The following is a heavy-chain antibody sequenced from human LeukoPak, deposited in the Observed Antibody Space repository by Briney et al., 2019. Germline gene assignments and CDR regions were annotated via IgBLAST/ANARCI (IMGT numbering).Heavy chain of an antibody. D-gene: IGHD2-2*01. V-gene: IGHV4-31*03. CDR3: ARHGYCSSTSCYPRPNFDY. CDR2: IYYSGST. CDR1: GGSISSGGYY. Sequence: SETLSLTCTVSGGSISSGGYYWSWIRQHPGKGLEWIGYIYYSGSTYYNPSLKSRVTISVDTSKNQFSLKLSSVTAADTAVYYCARHGYCSSTSCYPRPNFDYWGQGTLVTVSS. J-gene: IGHJ4*02.